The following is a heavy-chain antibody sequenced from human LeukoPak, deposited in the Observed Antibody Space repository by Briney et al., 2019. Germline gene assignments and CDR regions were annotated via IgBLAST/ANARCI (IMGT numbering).Heavy chain of an antibody. CDR1: GGSISSYY. V-gene: IGHV4-4*09. CDR2: IYTSGST. CDR3: ARGQTGYDFWSGYYLGYYYYYMDV. Sequence: SETLSLTCTVSGGSISSYYWSWIRQPPGKGLEWIGYIYTSGSTNYNPSLKSRVTISVDTSKNQFSLKLSSVTAADTAVYYCARGQTGYDFWSGYYLGYYYYYMDVWGKGTTVTVSS. D-gene: IGHD3-3*01. J-gene: IGHJ6*03.